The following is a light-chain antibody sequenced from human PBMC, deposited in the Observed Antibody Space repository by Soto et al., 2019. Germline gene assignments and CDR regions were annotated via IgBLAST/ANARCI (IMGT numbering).Light chain of an antibody. CDR1: QGVLYSSNNKNY. CDR3: QQYSTPPFT. CDR2: WAS. Sequence: DIVMTQSPYSLAVSLGERATINCKSSQGVLYSSNNKNYVAWYQQKPGQPPKLLIYWASTRESGVPDRFSGSGSGTDFTLTISSLQAEDVAVYYCQQYSTPPFTFGQGTKLEMK. V-gene: IGKV4-1*01. J-gene: IGKJ2*01.